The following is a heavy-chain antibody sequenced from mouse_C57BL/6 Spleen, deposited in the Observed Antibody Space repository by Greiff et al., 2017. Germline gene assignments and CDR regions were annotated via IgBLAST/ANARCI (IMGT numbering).Heavy chain of an antibody. CDR3: TREFVYDGYYETWFAY. CDR2: ISSGGDYI. V-gene: IGHV5-9-1*02. J-gene: IGHJ3*01. CDR1: GFTFSSYA. Sequence: EVKLVESGEGLVKPGGSLKLSCAASGFTFSSYAMSWVRQTPEKRLEWVAYISSGGDYIYYADTVKGRFTISRDNARNTLYLQLSSLKSEDTAMYYGTREFVYDGYYETWFAYWGQGTLVTVSA. D-gene: IGHD2-3*01.